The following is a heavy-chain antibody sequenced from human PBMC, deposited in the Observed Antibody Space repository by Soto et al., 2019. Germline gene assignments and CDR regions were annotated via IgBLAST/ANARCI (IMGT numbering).Heavy chain of an antibody. CDR1: GFTFSDHY. V-gene: IGHV3-72*01. Sequence: GGSLRLSCAASGFTFSDHYMDWVRQAPGKGLEWVGRTRNKANSYTTEYAASVRGRFTISRDDSKNSLYLQMNSLKTEDTAVYYCARANTQEQERWLQPYYFDYWGQGTLVTAPQ. CDR2: TRNKANSYTT. J-gene: IGHJ4*02. D-gene: IGHD5-12*01. CDR3: ARANTQEQERWLQPYYFDY.